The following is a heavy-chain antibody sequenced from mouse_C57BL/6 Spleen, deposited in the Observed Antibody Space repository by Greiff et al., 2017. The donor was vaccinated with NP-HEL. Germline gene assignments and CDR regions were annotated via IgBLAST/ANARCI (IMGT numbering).Heavy chain of an antibody. Sequence: VQLQQSGTVLARPGASVKMSCKTSGYTFTSYWMHWVKQRPGQGLEWIGAIYPGDSDTSYNQKFKGKAKLTAVTSASTAYMELSSLTSEDSAVYYCSLRDYGGSCGYFDDWGKGTTVTVSS. CDR2: IYPGDSDT. V-gene: IGHV1-5*01. J-gene: IGHJ1*03. CDR3: SLRDYGGSCGYFDD. D-gene: IGHD1-1*01. CDR1: GYTFTSYW.